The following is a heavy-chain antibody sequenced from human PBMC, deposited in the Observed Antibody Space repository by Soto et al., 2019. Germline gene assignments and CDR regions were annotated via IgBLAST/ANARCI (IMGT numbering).Heavy chain of an antibody. CDR2: ISNSGST. CDR3: ATESGSTYGYFDY. Sequence: PSETLSLTCTVSGGSVTSDEDYWSWIRQSPGKGLEWIGYISNSGSTGYNPSLKTRLSMSVDRSKNQFTLRPTSVTAADTAVYFCATESGSTYGYFDYWGRGTQVTVSS. V-gene: IGHV4-30-4*01. J-gene: IGHJ4*02. CDR1: GGSVTSDEDY. D-gene: IGHD4-17*01.